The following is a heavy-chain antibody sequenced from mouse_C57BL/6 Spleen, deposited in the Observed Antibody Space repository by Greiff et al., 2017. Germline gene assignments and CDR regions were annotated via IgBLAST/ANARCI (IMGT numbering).Heavy chain of an antibody. CDR2: IYPGSGNT. J-gene: IGHJ2*01. Sequence: VKLQESGAELVRPGASVKLSCKASGYTFTDYYINWVKQRPGQGLEWIARIYPGSGNTYYNEKFKSKATLTADKSSSPAYMQLSSLTSEDSAFYFCARAGGGGFDYWGQGTTLTVSS. CDR3: ARAGGGGFDY. CDR1: GYTFTDYY. V-gene: IGHV1-76*01.